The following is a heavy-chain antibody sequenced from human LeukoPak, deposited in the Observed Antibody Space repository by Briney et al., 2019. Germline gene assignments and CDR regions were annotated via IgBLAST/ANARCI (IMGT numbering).Heavy chain of an antibody. CDR3: ARGPTYQPIDF. V-gene: IGHV4-39*02. CDR2: IHYSETT. J-gene: IGHJ4*02. Sequence: SETLSLTCTVSGGSISSSNYYWGWIRQPPGKGLEWIASIHYSETTYYNPSLKSRVTIAVDTSKNHFSLKLSSVTAADTAVYYCARGPTYQPIDFWGQGTLVTVSS. D-gene: IGHD2-2*01. CDR1: GGSISSSNYY.